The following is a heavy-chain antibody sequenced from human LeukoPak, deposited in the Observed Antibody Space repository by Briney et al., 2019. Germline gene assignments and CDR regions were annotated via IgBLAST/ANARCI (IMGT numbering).Heavy chain of an antibody. J-gene: IGHJ4*03. CDR1: GGSFSRYY. Sequence: PSETLSFTCAVYGGSFSRYYWSWIRQSPGKGLEWIAEIDHRGDTNYNPSVKSRVTISVDTSKNQFSLKVRSLSAADTAVYYCARGATISETGYFDFWGQGTPVTVSS. CDR3: ARGATISETGYFDF. CDR2: IDHRGDT. V-gene: IGHV4-34*01. D-gene: IGHD5-24*01.